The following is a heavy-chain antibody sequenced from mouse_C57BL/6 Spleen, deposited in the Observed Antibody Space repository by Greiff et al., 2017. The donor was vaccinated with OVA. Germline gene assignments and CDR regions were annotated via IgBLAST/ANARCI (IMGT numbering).Heavy chain of an antibody. D-gene: IGHD2-4*01. Sequence: VQLQQSGAELVRPGASVTLSCKASGYTFTDYEMHWVQQTPVHGLEWIGAIDPETGGTAYNQKFKGKAILTADKSSSTAYMELRSLTSEDSAVYYCTRPGDYPFDYWGQGTTLTVSS. CDR1: GYTFTDYE. J-gene: IGHJ2*01. CDR2: IDPETGGT. CDR3: TRPGDYPFDY. V-gene: IGHV1-15*01.